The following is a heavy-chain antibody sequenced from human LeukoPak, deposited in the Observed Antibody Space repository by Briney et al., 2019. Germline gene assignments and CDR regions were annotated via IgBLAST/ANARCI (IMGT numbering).Heavy chain of an antibody. Sequence: SQTLSLTCTVSGGSISSGDYYWSWIRQPPGKGLEWIGYTYYSGSTYYNPTLKNRVSISVDTSKNQFSLNLSSVTAADTAVYYCARPYYYDSRIDPWGQGTLVTVSS. D-gene: IGHD3-22*01. V-gene: IGHV4-30-4*01. CDR1: GGSISSGDYY. CDR3: ARPYYYDSRIDP. J-gene: IGHJ5*02. CDR2: TYYSGST.